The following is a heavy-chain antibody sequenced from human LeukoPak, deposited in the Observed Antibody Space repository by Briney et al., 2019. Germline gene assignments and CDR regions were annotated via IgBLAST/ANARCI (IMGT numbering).Heavy chain of an antibody. D-gene: IGHD6-6*01. V-gene: IGHV1-2*02. CDR2: INPNSGTT. CDR1: GYTFTGYY. CDR3: SRGRELASSSDSVLEGY. J-gene: IGHJ4*02. Sequence: ASVKVSCKASGYTFTGYYMHWVRQAPGQGLEWMGWINPNSGTTSYEQKIQGRVTMTRDTSITTVYMELTRLTSDDTAVYYCSRGRELASSSDSVLEGYWGQGTLVTVSS.